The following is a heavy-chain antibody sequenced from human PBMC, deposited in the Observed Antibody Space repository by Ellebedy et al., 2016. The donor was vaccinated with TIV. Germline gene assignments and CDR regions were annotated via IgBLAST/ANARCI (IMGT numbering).Heavy chain of an antibody. D-gene: IGHD2-21*01. CDR3: ARDYWGSLDY. Sequence: SETLSLTXTVSGGSMNNNCWSWIRQPPGKGLEWVGYVCHSGSPNNNPSLKSRLTMSLDTSKNQFSLKLSFVTAADTAIYYCARDYWGSLDYWGQGILVTVSS. J-gene: IGHJ4*02. V-gene: IGHV4-59*01. CDR2: VCHSGSP. CDR1: GGSMNNNC.